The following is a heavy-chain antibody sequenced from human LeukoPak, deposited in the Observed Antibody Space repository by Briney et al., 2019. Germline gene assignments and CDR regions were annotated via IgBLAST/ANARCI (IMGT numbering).Heavy chain of an antibody. D-gene: IGHD3-22*01. CDR1: GGSISSSSYY. CDR3: AVRYDSSGYVDY. V-gene: IGHV4-39*07. J-gene: IGHJ4*02. CDR2: IYYCGST. Sequence: PSETLSLTCTVSGGSISSSSYYWGWIRQPPGKGLEWIGSIYYCGSTYYNPSLKSRVTISVDTSKNQFSLKLSSVTAADTAVYYCAVRYDSSGYVDYWGQGTLVTVSS.